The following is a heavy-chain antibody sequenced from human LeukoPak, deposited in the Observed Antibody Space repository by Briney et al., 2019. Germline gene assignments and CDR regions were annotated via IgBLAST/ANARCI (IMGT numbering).Heavy chain of an antibody. J-gene: IGHJ5*01. CDR2: IYSSGNT. CDR3: ARVGYNFGYDS. Sequence: GGSLRHSCAGPGFTATRTYMTWVRQAQGEGLEWVAGIYSSGNTDYGDSVKGRFIVSRDNSNNTLYLQMNSLIVEDTAVYYCARVGYNFGYDSWGQGTLVTVSS. CDR1: GFTATRTY. V-gene: IGHV3-66*01. D-gene: IGHD5-18*01.